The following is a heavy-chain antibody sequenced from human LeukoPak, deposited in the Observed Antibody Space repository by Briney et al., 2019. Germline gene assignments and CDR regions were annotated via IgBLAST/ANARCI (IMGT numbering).Heavy chain of an antibody. CDR2: IYHSGST. CDR1: GYSISSGYY. Sequence: SETLSLTCTVSGYSISSGYYWGWIRQPPGKGLEWIGSIYHSGSTYYNPSLKSRVTISVDTSKNQFSLKLSSVTAADTAVYYCARDLESTGYSSSWYGATGEFDYWGQGTLVTVSS. D-gene: IGHD6-13*01. CDR3: ARDLESTGYSSSWYGATGEFDY. V-gene: IGHV4-38-2*02. J-gene: IGHJ4*02.